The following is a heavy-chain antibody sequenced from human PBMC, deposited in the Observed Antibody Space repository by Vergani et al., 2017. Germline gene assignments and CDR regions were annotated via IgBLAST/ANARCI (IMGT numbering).Heavy chain of an antibody. V-gene: IGHV3-33*01. CDR2: TWYDGNNK. J-gene: IGHJ5*02. CDR1: GCTFNQYG. Sequence: QVQLVESGGGVVQPGRSLRLSYAASGCTFNQYGMHWVRQAPGKGLEWVAVTWYDGNNKQYADSVKGRFTISRDNSKSTMYLQMNSLRDEDTGVYYCARDLRLLYNRFDPWGQGTLVTVSS. CDR3: ARDLRLLYNRFDP. D-gene: IGHD1-14*01.